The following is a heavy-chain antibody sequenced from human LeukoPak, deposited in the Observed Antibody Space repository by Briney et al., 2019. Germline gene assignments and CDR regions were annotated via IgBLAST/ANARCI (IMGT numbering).Heavy chain of an antibody. CDR2: VSRSGNVI. V-gene: IGHV3-48*03. CDR1: GISLSSYE. D-gene: IGHD3-10*01. CDR3: ARGSGVQVWSSLDY. J-gene: IGHJ4*02. Sequence: QPGGSLRLSCAASGISLSSYEMNWVRQPPGEGLEWISYVSRSGNVIYYADSVKGRFTISRDNAKNSLHLQMNSLRAEDTAVYYCARGSGVQVWSSLDYWGQGTLVTVSS.